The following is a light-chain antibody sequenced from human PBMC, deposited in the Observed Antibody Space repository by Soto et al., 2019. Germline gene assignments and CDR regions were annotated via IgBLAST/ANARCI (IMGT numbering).Light chain of an antibody. J-gene: IGLJ3*02. CDR2: LNSDGSH. CDR1: SGHINYA. CDR3: QTWGTGIGV. Sequence: QLVLTQSPSASASLGASVKLTCTLSSGHINYAIAWHQQQPEKGPRYLMKLNSDGSHTKGDGIPDRFSGSSSVAERYLTISSLQSEDEADYYCQTWGTGIGVFGGGTKLTVL. V-gene: IGLV4-69*01.